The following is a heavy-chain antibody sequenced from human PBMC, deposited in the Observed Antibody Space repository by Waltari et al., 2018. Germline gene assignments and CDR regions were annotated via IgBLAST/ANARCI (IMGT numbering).Heavy chain of an antibody. D-gene: IGHD6-13*01. CDR2: MNPNSGNT. V-gene: IGHV1-8*02. CDR1: GGTFSSYA. J-gene: IGHJ4*02. CDR3: ARAGGEAAAGFDY. Sequence: QVQLVQSGAEVKKPGSSVKVSCKASGGTFSSYAISWVRQAPGQGLEWMGGMNPNSGNTGYAQKFQGRVTMTRNTAISTAYMELSSLRSEDTAVYYCARAGGEAAAGFDYWGQGTLVTVSS.